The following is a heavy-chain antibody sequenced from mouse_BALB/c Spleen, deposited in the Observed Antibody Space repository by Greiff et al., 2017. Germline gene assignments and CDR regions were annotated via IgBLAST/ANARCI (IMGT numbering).Heavy chain of an antibody. V-gene: IGHV1-7*01. Sequence: QVQLQQSGAELAKPGASVKMSCKASGYTFTSYWMHWVKQRPGQGLEWIGYINPSTGYTEYNQKFKDKATLTADKSSSTAYMQLSSLTSEDSAVYYCARSAGGDWYFDVWGAGTTVTVSS. CDR1: GYTFTSYW. CDR2: INPSTGYT. J-gene: IGHJ1*01. CDR3: ARSAGGDWYFDV.